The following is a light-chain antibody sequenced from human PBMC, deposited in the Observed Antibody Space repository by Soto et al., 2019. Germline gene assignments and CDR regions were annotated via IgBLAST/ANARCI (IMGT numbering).Light chain of an antibody. CDR1: SSDVGGYNY. Sequence: QSALIQPASVSGSPGQSITISCTGTSSDVGGYNYVCWYQQHPAKAPQLMIYDVSNRPSAISDRFSGAKAGTAASLTISGLQAEDEADYYCRSYTHTNTLVFGGGTKLTVL. J-gene: IGLJ2*01. V-gene: IGLV2-14*03. CDR2: DVS. CDR3: RSYTHTNTLV.